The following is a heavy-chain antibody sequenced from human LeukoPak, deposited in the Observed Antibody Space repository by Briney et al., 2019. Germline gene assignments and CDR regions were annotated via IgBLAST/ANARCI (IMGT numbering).Heavy chain of an antibody. CDR3: AKDPYDFWSGYYRPGGLDV. D-gene: IGHD3-3*01. Sequence: GGSLRLSCAASGFTFSSYWMSWVRQAPGKGLEWVANIKQDGSEKYYVDSVKGRFTISRDNAKNSLYLQMNSLRAEDTAVYYCAKDPYDFWSGYYRPGGLDVWGQGTTVTVSS. J-gene: IGHJ6*02. V-gene: IGHV3-7*03. CDR1: GFTFSSYW. CDR2: IKQDGSEK.